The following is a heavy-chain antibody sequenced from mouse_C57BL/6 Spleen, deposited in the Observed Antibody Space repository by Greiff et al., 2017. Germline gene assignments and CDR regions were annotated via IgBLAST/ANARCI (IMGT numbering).Heavy chain of an antibody. CDR2: INPSNGGT. Sequence: VKLQQPGTELVKPGASVKLSCKASGYTFTSYWMHWVKQRPGQGLEWIGNINPSNGGTNYNEKFKSKATLTVDKSASTAYMQLSSLTSEDSAVYYCAREGHDGSLWFAYWGQGTLVTVSA. CDR1: GYTFTSYW. D-gene: IGHD2-3*01. J-gene: IGHJ3*01. V-gene: IGHV1-53*01. CDR3: AREGHDGSLWFAY.